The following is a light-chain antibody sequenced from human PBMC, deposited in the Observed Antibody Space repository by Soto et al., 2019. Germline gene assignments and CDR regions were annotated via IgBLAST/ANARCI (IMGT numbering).Light chain of an antibody. CDR3: NSYTSSSTCV. J-gene: IGLJ3*02. CDR1: SSDVGSYNL. Sequence: QSALTQPASVSGSPGQSITISCTGTSSDVGSYNLVSWYQQHPGKAPKLMIYEGSKRPSGVSNRFSGSKSGNTASLTISGLQAADEADYYCNSYTSSSTCVSGGGTKLTVL. V-gene: IGLV2-14*02. CDR2: EGS.